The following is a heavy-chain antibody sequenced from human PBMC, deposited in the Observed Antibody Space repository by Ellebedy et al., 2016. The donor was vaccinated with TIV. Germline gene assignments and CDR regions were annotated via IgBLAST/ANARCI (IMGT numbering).Heavy chain of an antibody. V-gene: IGHV3-23*01. D-gene: IGHD3-10*01. J-gene: IGHJ4*02. Sequence: PGGSLRLSCAASEFTFSNYAMTWVRQAPGKGLEWVSTISISGDMTYYSDSVKGRFTISRDNSKNTLFLQMNSLKVEDTAVYYCAKHLGFGELSSSYWGQGTLVTVSS. CDR1: EFTFSNYA. CDR3: AKHLGFGELSSSY. CDR2: ISISGDMT.